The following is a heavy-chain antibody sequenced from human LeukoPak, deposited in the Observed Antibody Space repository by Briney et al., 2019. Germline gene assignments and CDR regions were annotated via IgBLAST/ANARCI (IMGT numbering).Heavy chain of an antibody. V-gene: IGHV1-3*01. J-gene: IGHJ4*02. Sequence: ASVKVSCEASGYTFSGYAIHWVRQAPGQRFEWMGWINAGNGHTKYSQNFQGRVTITRDSSANIVYMDVSSLTSEDTAVYYCARGIWSATRVDYYLDNWGRGTLVTVSS. CDR2: INAGNGHT. D-gene: IGHD5-24*01. CDR1: GYTFSGYA. CDR3: ARGIWSATRVDYYLDN.